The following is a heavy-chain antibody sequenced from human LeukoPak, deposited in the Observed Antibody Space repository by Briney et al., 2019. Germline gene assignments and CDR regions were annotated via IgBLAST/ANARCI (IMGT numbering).Heavy chain of an antibody. D-gene: IGHD2-15*01. V-gene: IGHV3-13*01. Sequence: GGSLTLSCAASGFTVSNYDMHWVRQPKGKGLEWVSAIGTAGDTYYPDSVKGRFTMSRENDKNSLHLQMNRLRAGDTAVYYCARGCRGPSCLEGEFDYWGQGTLVTVSS. CDR2: IGTAGDT. CDR3: ARGCRGPSCLEGEFDY. J-gene: IGHJ4*02. CDR1: GFTVSNYD.